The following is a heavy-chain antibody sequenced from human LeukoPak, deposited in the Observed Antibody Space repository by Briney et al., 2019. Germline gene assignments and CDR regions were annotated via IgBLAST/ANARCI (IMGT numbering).Heavy chain of an antibody. CDR2: IYYSGTT. V-gene: IGHV4-61*01. D-gene: IGHD3-16*02. J-gene: IGHJ6*02. CDR1: GGSVSSGTYY. Sequence: SETLSLTCTVSGGSVSSGTYYWSWIRQPPGTRLEWIGYIYYSGTTNYNPSFKSRVTMSVDTSKNQFSLKLSSVTAADTAVYYCARGAVVNGMDVWGQGTTVTVSS. CDR3: ARGAVVNGMDV.